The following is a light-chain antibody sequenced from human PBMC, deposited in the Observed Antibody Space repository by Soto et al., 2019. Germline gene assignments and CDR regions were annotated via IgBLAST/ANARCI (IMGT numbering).Light chain of an antibody. V-gene: IGKV1-17*01. CDR2: GAS. CDR3: LQHNSYPLT. CDR1: QGIRKD. J-gene: IGKJ4*01. Sequence: DIQMTQSPSSLSASVGDRVTITCRASQGIRKDLCWYQQRPGKAPKRLIFGASSLQSGVPSRFSGSASGTEFTLTISSRQPEDFATYFCLQHNSYPLTFGGGTKV.